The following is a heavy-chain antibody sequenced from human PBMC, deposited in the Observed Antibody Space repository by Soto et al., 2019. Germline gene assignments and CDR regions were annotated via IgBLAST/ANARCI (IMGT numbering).Heavy chain of an antibody. Sequence: ASVKVSCKASGYTFTGYYMHWVRQAPGQGLEWMGWINPNSGGTNYAQKFQGMVTMTRDTSISTAYMELSRLRSDDTAVYYCARYLLRYFDWLSGGMDVWGQGTTVTVSS. J-gene: IGHJ6*02. CDR3: ARYLLRYFDWLSGGMDV. V-gene: IGHV1-2*02. CDR1: GYTFTGYY. D-gene: IGHD3-9*01. CDR2: INPNSGGT.